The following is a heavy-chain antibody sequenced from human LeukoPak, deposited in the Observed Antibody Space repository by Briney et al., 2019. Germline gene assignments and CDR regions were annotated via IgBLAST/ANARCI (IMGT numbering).Heavy chain of an antibody. Sequence: GGSLRLSCAASGFTFSSYGMHWVRQAPGKGLEWVSILSDSGVYTYYADSVKGRFTISRDNSNNMLYLQMNSLRAEDTAVYYCAELGITMIGGVWGKGTTVTISS. V-gene: IGHV3-23*01. CDR2: LSDSGVYT. D-gene: IGHD3-10*02. CDR1: GFTFSSYG. CDR3: AELGITMIGGV. J-gene: IGHJ6*04.